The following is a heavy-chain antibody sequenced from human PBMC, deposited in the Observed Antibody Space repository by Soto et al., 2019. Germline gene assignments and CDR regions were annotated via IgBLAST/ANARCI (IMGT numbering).Heavy chain of an antibody. CDR2: ISYDGSNK. J-gene: IGHJ6*02. Sequence: QVQLVESGGGAVQPGRSLRLSCAASGFTFSSYAMHWVRQAPGKGLEWVAVISYDGSNKYYADSVKGRFTISRDNSKNTLYLQMNSLRAEDTAVYYCARMNVDIVATPRGMDVWGQGTTVTVSS. CDR1: GFTFSSYA. V-gene: IGHV3-30-3*01. CDR3: ARMNVDIVATPRGMDV. D-gene: IGHD5-12*01.